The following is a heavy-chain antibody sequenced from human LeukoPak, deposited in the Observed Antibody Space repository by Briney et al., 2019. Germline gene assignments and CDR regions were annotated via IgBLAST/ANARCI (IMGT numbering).Heavy chain of an antibody. Sequence: GGSLRLSCVASGFTFSSYNMNWVRRAPGKGLEWVSYISTGSSTIYYADSVRGRFTISRDNAKNSLYLQMNSLRAEDTAVHYCARATGLTYYIDYWGQGTLVTVSS. CDR3: ARATGLTYYIDY. CDR1: GFTFSSYN. V-gene: IGHV3-48*01. D-gene: IGHD4-17*01. CDR2: ISTGSSTI. J-gene: IGHJ4*02.